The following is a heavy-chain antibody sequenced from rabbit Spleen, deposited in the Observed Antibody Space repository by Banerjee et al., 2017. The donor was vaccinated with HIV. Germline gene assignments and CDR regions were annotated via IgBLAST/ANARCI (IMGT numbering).Heavy chain of an antibody. J-gene: IGHJ4*01. CDR3: ARGGGL. CDR1: GFDLSTYG. V-gene: IGHV1S47*01. Sequence: QEQLVESGGGLVQPGGSLKLSCKASGFDLSTYGVSWVRQAPGKGLEWIGTIYAGSTGITYFANWVNGRFSISRENTQNTVSLQLNSLTAADTATYFCARGGGLWGPGTLVTVS. CDR2: IYAGSTGIT.